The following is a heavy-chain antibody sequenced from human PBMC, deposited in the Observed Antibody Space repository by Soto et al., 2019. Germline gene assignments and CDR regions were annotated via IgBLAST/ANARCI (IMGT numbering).Heavy chain of an antibody. CDR2: IYYSGST. CDR1: GGSISSGGYY. J-gene: IGHJ5*02. CDR3: ARAQLRGVRGWFDP. Sequence: ASETLSLTCTVSGGSISSGGYYWSWIRQHPGKGLEWIGYIYYSGSTYYNPSLKSRVTISVDTSKNQFSLKLSSVTAADTAVYYCARAQLRGVRGWFDPWGQGTLVTVSS. D-gene: IGHD6-6*01. V-gene: IGHV4-31*03.